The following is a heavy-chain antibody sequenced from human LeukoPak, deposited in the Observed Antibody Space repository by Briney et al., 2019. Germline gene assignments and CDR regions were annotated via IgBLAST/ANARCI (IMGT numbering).Heavy chain of an antibody. J-gene: IGHJ4*02. Sequence: GGSLRLSCAASGFSISAYSMSWVRPAPGKGLEWVANIKQDGSEKYYVDSVKGRFTISRDNAYNSLYLQMSTLRAEDTAVYYCTTSRTFDYWGQGTLVTVSS. D-gene: IGHD4-11*01. CDR1: GFSISAYS. V-gene: IGHV3-7*03. CDR3: TTSRTFDY. CDR2: IKQDGSEK.